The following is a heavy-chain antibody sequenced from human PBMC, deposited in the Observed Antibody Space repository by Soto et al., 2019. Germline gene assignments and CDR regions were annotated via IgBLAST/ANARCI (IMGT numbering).Heavy chain of an antibody. Sequence: QVQLVESGGGVVQPGRSLRLSCAASGFTFSSYGMHWVRQAPGKGLEWVAVISYDGSNKYYVDSVKGRFTISRDNSKNTLYLQMNSLRAEDTAVYYCAKDQGALRRIDAFDIWGQGTMVTVSS. CDR2: ISYDGSNK. CDR3: AKDQGALRRIDAFDI. D-gene: IGHD1-26*01. CDR1: GFTFSSYG. J-gene: IGHJ3*02. V-gene: IGHV3-30*18.